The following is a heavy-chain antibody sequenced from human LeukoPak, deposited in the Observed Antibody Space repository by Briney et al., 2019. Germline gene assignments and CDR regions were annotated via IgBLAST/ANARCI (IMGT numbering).Heavy chain of an antibody. J-gene: IGHJ4*02. CDR3: AKGYNYAYEY. V-gene: IGHV3-53*01. Sequence: GGSLRLSCAASGFTVSSSYMSWVRQAPGKGLEWVLLIYSGGSTYYAASVKGRFTISRDNSKNTLYLQMNSLRPEDTAVYYCAKGYNYAYEYWGQGTLVTVSS. D-gene: IGHD5-18*01. CDR1: GFTVSSSY. CDR2: IYSGGST.